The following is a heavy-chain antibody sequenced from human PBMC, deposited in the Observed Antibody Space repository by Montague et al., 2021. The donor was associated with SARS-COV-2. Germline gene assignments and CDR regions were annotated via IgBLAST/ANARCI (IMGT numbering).Heavy chain of an antibody. D-gene: IGHD3-10*02. V-gene: IGHV4-34*01. CDR3: ARGRPVQGSIRPLESVSSDVLDL. CDR1: GGSVNSYY. CDR2: INHSGTT. Sequence: SETLSLTCAVYGGSVNSYYWTWIRQAPGKGLAWIGEINHSGTTSYNPSLKSRVTMSIDASKSQFSLRLTSVSAADTAVYFCARGRPVQGSIRPLESVSSDVLDLWGPGTLVTVSS. J-gene: IGHJ4*03.